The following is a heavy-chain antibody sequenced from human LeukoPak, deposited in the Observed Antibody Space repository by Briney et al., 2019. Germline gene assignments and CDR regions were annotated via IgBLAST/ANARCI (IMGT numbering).Heavy chain of an antibody. CDR2: IYYSGST. CDR1: GGSISSGDYY. D-gene: IGHD3-3*01. J-gene: IGHJ6*03. V-gene: IGHV4-30-4*08. CDR3: ARDIIDFWSGYPYYYMDV. Sequence: SQTLSLTCTVSGGSISSGDYYWRWIRQPPGKGLEWIAYIYYSGSTYYNPSLKSRVTISVDTSKNQFSLKLSSVTAADTAVYYCARDIIDFWSGYPYYYMDVWGKGTTVTVSS.